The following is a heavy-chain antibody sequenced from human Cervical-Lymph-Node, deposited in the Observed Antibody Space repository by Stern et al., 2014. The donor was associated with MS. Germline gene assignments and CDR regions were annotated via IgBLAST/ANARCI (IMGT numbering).Heavy chain of an antibody. J-gene: IGHJ3*02. Sequence: EVQLVESGADVRKPGESLTISCKGSGYRFTQYWIGWVRQMPGKGLEWMGIIYPGDSDIRYSPSFQGQVTISVDKSISTAYLQWSSLKASDTGMYYCARRGYSGYDQFAESAADHDGLDIWGQGTMVTVSS. CDR1: GYRFTQYW. D-gene: IGHD5-12*01. CDR3: ARRGYSGYDQFAESAADHDGLDI. CDR2: IYPGDSDI. V-gene: IGHV5-51*01.